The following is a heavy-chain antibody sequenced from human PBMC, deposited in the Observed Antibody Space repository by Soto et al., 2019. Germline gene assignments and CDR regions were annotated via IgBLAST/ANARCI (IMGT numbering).Heavy chain of an antibody. D-gene: IGHD3-10*01. J-gene: IGHJ4*02. V-gene: IGHV1-69*08. CDR3: VRDSDINMVPCDY. CDR2: IIPILGIA. CDR1: GGTFSSYT. Sequence: QVQLVQSGAEVKKPGSSVKVSCKASGGTFSSYTISWVRQAPGQGLEWMGRIIPILGIANYAQKFQGRVTTTEANSTITAYMELSSLRSEDSALSYCVRDSDINMVPCDYWGQGTLVTVSS.